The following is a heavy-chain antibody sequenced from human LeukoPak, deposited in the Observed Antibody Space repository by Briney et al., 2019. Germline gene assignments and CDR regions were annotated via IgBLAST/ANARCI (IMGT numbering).Heavy chain of an antibody. Sequence: ASVKVSCKASGYTFTSYDINWVRQAPGQGLEWMGWMNPNSGNTGYAQKFQGRVTMTRNTSISTASMELSSLRSEDTAVYYCARAPLRSRLLIGYWGQGTLVTVSS. V-gene: IGHV1-8*01. J-gene: IGHJ4*02. CDR1: GYTFTSYD. D-gene: IGHD2-15*01. CDR3: ARAPLRSRLLIGY. CDR2: MNPNSGNT.